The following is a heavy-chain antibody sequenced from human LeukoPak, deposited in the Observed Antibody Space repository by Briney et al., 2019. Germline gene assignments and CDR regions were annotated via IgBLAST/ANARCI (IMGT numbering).Heavy chain of an antibody. Sequence: SETLSLTCTVSGGSISSTFYYWGWIRQPPGMGLEWIGSINYSGSTYYNPSLKSRVTISVDTSKNQFSLKLSSVTAADTAVYYCARARSSSWYRDFDYWGQGTLVTVSS. J-gene: IGHJ4*02. CDR1: GGSISSTFYY. V-gene: IGHV4-39*07. D-gene: IGHD6-13*01. CDR2: INYSGST. CDR3: ARARSSSWYRDFDY.